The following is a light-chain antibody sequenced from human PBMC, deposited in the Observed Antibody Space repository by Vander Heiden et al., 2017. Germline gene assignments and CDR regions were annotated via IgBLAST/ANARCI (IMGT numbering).Light chain of an antibody. V-gene: IGKV3-20*01. Sequence: EIVRPKSPRTLSSAPGGRATLSGRASRSVSSNYLAWYHHKPGQAPRLLIHGASSRAAGIPDRFSGSGSGTDFTLTISRLEPEDFAVYFCHYGSPTQITFGPGTKVDVK. CDR1: RSVSSNY. CDR3: HYGSPTQIT. CDR2: GAS. J-gene: IGKJ3*01.